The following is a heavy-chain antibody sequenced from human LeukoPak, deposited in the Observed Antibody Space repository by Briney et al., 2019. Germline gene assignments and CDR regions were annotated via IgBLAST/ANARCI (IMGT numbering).Heavy chain of an antibody. D-gene: IGHD2-15*01. J-gene: IGHJ4*02. CDR3: ATLYGGQRADGY. V-gene: IGHV3-9*01. CDR2: ISWNSGSI. CDR1: GFTFDDYA. Sequence: PGRSLRLSCAASGFTFDDYAMHWVRQAPGKGLEWVSGISWNSGSIGYADSVKGRFTISRDNAKNSLYLQMNSLRTEDTAVYYCATLYGGQRADGYWGQGTLVTVSS.